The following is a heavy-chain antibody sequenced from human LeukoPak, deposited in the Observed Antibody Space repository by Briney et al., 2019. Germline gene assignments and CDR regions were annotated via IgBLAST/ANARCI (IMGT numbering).Heavy chain of an antibody. J-gene: IGHJ2*01. V-gene: IGHV3-30-3*01. CDR3: ATDHPDSSSWYDWYFDL. Sequence: GGSLRLSCAASGFTFSSYAMHWVRQAPGKGLEWVAVISYDGSNKYYADSVKGRFTISRDNSKNTLYLQMNSLRAEDTAVYYCATDHPDSSSWYDWYFDLWGRGTLVTVSS. CDR1: GFTFSSYA. D-gene: IGHD6-13*01. CDR2: ISYDGSNK.